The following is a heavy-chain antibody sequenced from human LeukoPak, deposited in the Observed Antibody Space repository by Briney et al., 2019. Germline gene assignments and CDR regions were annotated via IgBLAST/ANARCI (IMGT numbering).Heavy chain of an antibody. CDR1: GGTFSSYT. Sequence: SVKVSCKASGGTFSSYTISWVRQAPGQGLEWMGRIIPILGIANYAQEFQGRVTITADKSTSTAYMELSSLRSEDTAVYYCARNAYGDYGPYYYGMDVWGQGTTVTVSS. D-gene: IGHD4-17*01. CDR2: IIPILGIA. CDR3: ARNAYGDYGPYYYGMDV. J-gene: IGHJ6*02. V-gene: IGHV1-69*02.